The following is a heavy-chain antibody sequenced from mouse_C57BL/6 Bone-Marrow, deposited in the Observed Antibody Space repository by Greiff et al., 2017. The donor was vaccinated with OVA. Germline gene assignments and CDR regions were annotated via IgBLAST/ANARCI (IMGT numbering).Heavy chain of an antibody. V-gene: IGHV1-69*01. D-gene: IGHD3-3*01. CDR3: ARRGGPGYWYFDV. CDR1: GYTFTSYW. J-gene: IGHJ1*03. Sequence: QVQLKQPGAELVMPGASVKLSCKASGYTFTSYWMHWVKQRPGQGLEWIGEIDPSDSYTNYNQKFKGKSTLTVDKSSSTAYMQLSSLTSEDSAVYYCARRGGPGYWYFDVWGTGTTVTVSS. CDR2: IDPSDSYT.